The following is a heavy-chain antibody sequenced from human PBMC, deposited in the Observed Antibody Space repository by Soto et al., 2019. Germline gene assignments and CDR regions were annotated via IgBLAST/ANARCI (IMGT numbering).Heavy chain of an antibody. J-gene: IGHJ4*02. CDR1: GFPLCSFS. D-gene: IGHD3-10*01. CDR2: ISGSGGST. Sequence: GGALRLSLATPGFPLCSFSMSLGPPAPGEGLEWVSAISGSGGSTYYADSVKGRFTISRDNSKNTLYLQMNSLRAEDTAVYYCAKDGMVRGVENYYFDYWGQGTLVTVSS. V-gene: IGHV3-23*01. CDR3: AKDGMVRGVENYYFDY.